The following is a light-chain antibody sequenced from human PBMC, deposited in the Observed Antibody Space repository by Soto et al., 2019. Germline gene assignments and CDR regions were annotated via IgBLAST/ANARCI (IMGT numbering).Light chain of an antibody. Sequence: SALTQPASVSVSPVQSITISSTGTSSDVGGYNYVSWYQQHPGKAPKLMIYEVSNRPSGVSNRFSGSKSGNTASLTISGLQAEEEADYYCSSYTSSSNYVFGTGTKVTVL. J-gene: IGLJ1*01. V-gene: IGLV2-14*01. CDR2: EVS. CDR1: SSDVGGYNY. CDR3: SSYTSSSNYV.